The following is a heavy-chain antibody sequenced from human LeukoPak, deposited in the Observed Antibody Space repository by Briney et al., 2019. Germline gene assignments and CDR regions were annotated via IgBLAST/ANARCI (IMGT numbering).Heavy chain of an antibody. CDR3: PRDPAAAGTNYYYYYRAV. CDR1: GYTFTDYY. D-gene: IGHD6-13*01. CDR2: INPNGAGT. J-gene: IGHJ6*03. Sequence: GASVNVSCKASGYTFTDYYMHWVRQAPGQGLEWIGWINPNGAGTIYAHKFQGRFTITRDTSISTAYMELSRLRSDDTAVYYCPRDPAAAGTNYYYYYRAVWGKGTTVTVSS. V-gene: IGHV1-2*07.